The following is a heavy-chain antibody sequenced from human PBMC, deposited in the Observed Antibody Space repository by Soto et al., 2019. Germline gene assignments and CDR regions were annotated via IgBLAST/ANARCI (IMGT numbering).Heavy chain of an antibody. CDR1: GGSISSGGYY. D-gene: IGHD3-22*01. V-gene: IGHV4-31*03. CDR2: IYYGGST. Sequence: SETLSLTCTVSGGSISSGGYYWIWIRQHPWKGLEWIGYIYYGGSTYYNPSLKSRATISGDTSKNQFSLKLSSVTAADTAVYYCARGGYYYENSGQNAYDYWGQGILVTVS. CDR3: ARGGYYYENSGQNAYDY. J-gene: IGHJ4*01.